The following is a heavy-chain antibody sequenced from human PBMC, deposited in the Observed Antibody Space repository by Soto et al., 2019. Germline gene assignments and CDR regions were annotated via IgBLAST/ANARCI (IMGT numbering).Heavy chain of an antibody. J-gene: IGHJ4*02. Sequence: PSETLSLTCTVSRGSISSGDYYWSWIRQPPGKGLEWIGYIYYSGSTYYNPSLKSRVTISVDTSKNQFSLKLSSVTAADTAVYSCPRGRLVFDYWGKESLVIVPS. CDR3: PRGRLVFDY. V-gene: IGHV4-30-4*08. D-gene: IGHD1-26*01. CDR1: RGSISSGDYY. CDR2: IYYSGST.